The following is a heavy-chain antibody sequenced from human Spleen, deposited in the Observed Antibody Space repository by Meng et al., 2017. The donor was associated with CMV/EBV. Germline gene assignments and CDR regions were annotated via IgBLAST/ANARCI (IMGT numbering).Heavy chain of an antibody. D-gene: IGHD1-14*01. V-gene: IGHV4-34*01. CDR2: INHSGST. CDR3: ARGLKEVNPGFDY. CDR1: GGSFSGYY. Sequence: QVQLQQWGAGLLKPSETLSLTCAVYGGSFSGYYWSCIRQPPGKGLEWIGEINHSGSTNYNPSLKSRVTISVDTSKNQFSLKLSSVTAADTAVYYCARGLKEVNPGFDYWGQGTLVTVSS. J-gene: IGHJ4*02.